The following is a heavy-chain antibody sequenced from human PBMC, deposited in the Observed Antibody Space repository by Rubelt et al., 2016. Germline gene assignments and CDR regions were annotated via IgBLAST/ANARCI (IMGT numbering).Heavy chain of an antibody. Sequence: QVQLQESGPGLVKPSETLSLTCTVSGYSISSGNYWGWIRQPPGKGLEWIGSIFHSGSTYYKPSLKSRITVSVDTSKNQFSLKLSSVTAADTAVYYCARDDPLHNSTPTDYWGQGTLVTVSS. CDR2: IFHSGST. J-gene: IGHJ4*02. CDR3: ARDDPLHNSTPTDY. D-gene: IGHD1-1*01. V-gene: IGHV4-38-2*02. CDR1: GYSISSGNY.